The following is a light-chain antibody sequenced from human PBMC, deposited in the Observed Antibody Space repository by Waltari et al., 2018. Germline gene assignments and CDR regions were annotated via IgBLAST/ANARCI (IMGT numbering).Light chain of an antibody. CDR1: QIVVRY. CDR3: QKYEALPAT. J-gene: IGKJ1*01. CDR2: GAS. V-gene: IGKV3-20*01. Sequence: SCRASQIVVRYLAWYQQKPGQAPRLLIYGASTRATGIPDRFSGSGSGTDFSRIISRLEPEDFAVYFCQKYEALPATFGQGTKVEIK.